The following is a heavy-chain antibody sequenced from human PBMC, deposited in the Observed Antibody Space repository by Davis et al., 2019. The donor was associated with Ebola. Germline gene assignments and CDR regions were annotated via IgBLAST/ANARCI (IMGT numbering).Heavy chain of an antibody. CDR2: IYYSGST. CDR3: ASKSSSSWYPNNWFDP. D-gene: IGHD6-13*01. CDR1: GGSISSSSYY. J-gene: IGHJ5*02. V-gene: IGHV4-39*01. Sequence: GSLRLSCTVSGGSISSSSYYWGWIRQPPGKGLEWIGSIYYSGSTYYNPSLKSRVTISVDTSKNQFSLKLSSVTAADTAVYYCASKSSSSWYPNNWFDPWGQGTLVTVSS.